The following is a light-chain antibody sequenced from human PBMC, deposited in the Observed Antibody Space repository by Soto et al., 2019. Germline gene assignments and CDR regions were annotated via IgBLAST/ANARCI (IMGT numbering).Light chain of an antibody. CDR2: GAS. J-gene: IGKJ1*01. Sequence: EIVLTQSPGNLSLSPGARATLSCRASQSVSNNYLAWYQQNPGQAPRLLIYGASNRATGIPDRFSGSGSGTDFTLTISRLEPDDFAVYYCQQYGSPGTFGQGTKVEIK. CDR3: QQYGSPGT. CDR1: QSVSNNY. V-gene: IGKV3-20*01.